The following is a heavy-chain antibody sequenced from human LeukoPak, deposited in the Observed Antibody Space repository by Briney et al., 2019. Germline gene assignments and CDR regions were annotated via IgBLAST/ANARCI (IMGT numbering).Heavy chain of an antibody. CDR3: AKEHSSSYFDY. CDR1: GLTFDDYA. CDR2: ISWNSGSI. D-gene: IGHD6-13*01. Sequence: SGRSLRLSCAASGLTFDDYAMHWVRQAPGKGLEWVSGISWNSGSIGYADSVKGRFTISRDNAKNSLYLQMNSLRAEDTALYYCAKEHSSSYFDYWGQGTLVTVSS. V-gene: IGHV3-9*01. J-gene: IGHJ4*02.